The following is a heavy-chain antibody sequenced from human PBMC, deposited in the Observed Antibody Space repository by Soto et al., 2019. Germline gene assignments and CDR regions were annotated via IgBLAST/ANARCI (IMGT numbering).Heavy chain of an antibody. Sequence: PGGSLRLSCAASGSTFHTYGMHWVRQVPGKGLQWVAVIWYDGGTKYYADSVRGRFTVSRDNSKNTLYLQMNSLRDEDTAVYYCARIDCTGNNCNPYYHYGMDVWGQGTTVTVSS. CDR2: IWYDGGTK. CDR1: GSTFHTYG. CDR3: ARIDCTGNNCNPYYHYGMDV. V-gene: IGHV3-33*01. J-gene: IGHJ6*02. D-gene: IGHD2-8*02.